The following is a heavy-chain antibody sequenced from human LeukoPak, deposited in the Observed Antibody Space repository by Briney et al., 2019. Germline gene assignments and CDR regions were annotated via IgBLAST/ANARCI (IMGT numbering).Heavy chain of an antibody. D-gene: IGHD6-13*01. J-gene: IGHJ4*02. CDR2: INPNSGDT. Sequence: GASVKVSCKTSGYSFTGYYMHWVRQAPGQGLEWMGWINPNSGDTNYAQKFQGRVTMTRDTSITTGYMELSRLRSDDTAVYYCARLMVSSWYPYLDYWGQGTLVTVSS. V-gene: IGHV1-2*02. CDR1: GYSFTGYY. CDR3: ARLMVSSWYPYLDY.